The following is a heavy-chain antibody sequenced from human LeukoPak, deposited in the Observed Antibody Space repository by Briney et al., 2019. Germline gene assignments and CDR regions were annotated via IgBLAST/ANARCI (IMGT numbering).Heavy chain of an antibody. Sequence: ASVKVSCKASGYTFTGYYMHWVRQAPGQGLEWMGWINPNSGGTNYAQKFQGRVTMTRDTSISTAYMELSRLRSDDTAVYYCAREYGDGYWYFDLWGRGTLVSVSS. V-gene: IGHV1-2*02. CDR2: INPNSGGT. J-gene: IGHJ2*01. CDR3: AREYGDGYWYFDL. CDR1: GYTFTGYY. D-gene: IGHD4-17*01.